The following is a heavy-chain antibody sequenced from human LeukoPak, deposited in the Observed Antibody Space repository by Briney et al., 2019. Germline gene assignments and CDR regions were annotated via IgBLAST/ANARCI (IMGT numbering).Heavy chain of an antibody. V-gene: IGHV1-46*01. J-gene: IGHJ4*02. CDR2: IDPSGGST. CDR1: GYTFTSYY. D-gene: IGHD3-10*01. CDR3: AKDAHRLWFGELTVFDY. Sequence: ASVKVSCKASGYTFTSYYMHWVRQAPGQGLEWMGIIDPSGGSTSYAQKFQGRVTMTRDTSTSTVYMELSSLRSEDTALYYCAKDAHRLWFGELTVFDYWGQGTLVTVSS.